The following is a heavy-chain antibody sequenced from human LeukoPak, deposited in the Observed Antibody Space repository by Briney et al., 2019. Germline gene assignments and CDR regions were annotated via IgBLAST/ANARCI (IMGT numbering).Heavy chain of an antibody. J-gene: IGHJ4*02. CDR3: AKDLDYYDSSGYYPDY. CDR2: ISYDGSNK. Sequence: GGSLRLSCAASGFTFSSYGMHWVRQAPGKGLEWVAVISYDGSNKYYADSVKGRFTISRDNSKNTLYLQMNSLRAEDTAVYYCAKDLDYYDSSGYYPDYWGQGTLVTVSS. CDR1: GFTFSSYG. V-gene: IGHV3-30*18. D-gene: IGHD3-22*01.